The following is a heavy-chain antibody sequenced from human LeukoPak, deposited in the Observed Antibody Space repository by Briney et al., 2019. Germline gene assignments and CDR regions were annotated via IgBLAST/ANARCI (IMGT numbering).Heavy chain of an antibody. CDR1: GFTFSSYW. J-gene: IGHJ3*02. CDR2: IKQDGSEK. V-gene: IGHV3-7*01. Sequence: GGSLTLSCVPSGFTFSSYWMSWVRQAPGHGLEWVANIKQDGSEKYHVDSVKGRFTISRDNAENSLYLQMNSLRAEDTAVYYCARDGSGAYSSGSQDAFDIWGQGTMVTVSS. D-gene: IGHD6-19*01. CDR3: ARDGSGAYSSGSQDAFDI.